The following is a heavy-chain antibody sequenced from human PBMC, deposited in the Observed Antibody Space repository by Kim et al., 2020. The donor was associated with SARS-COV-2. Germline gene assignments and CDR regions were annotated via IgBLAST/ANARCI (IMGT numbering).Heavy chain of an antibody. D-gene: IGHD2-2*01. CDR3: ARRGGRYCSSTSCPLGP. Sequence: SETLSLTCTVSGGSISSYYWSWIRQPPGKGLEWIGYIYYSGSTNYNPSLKSRVTISVDTSKNQFSLKLSSVTAADTAVYYCARRGGRYCSSTSCPLGPWGQGTLVTVSS. J-gene: IGHJ5*02. CDR2: IYYSGST. V-gene: IGHV4-59*08. CDR1: GGSISSYY.